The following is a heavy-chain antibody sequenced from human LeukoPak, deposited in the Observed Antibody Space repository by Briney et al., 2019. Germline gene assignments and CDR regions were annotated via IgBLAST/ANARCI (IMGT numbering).Heavy chain of an antibody. Sequence: GRSLRLSCAASGFTFDDYAMHWVRQAPGKGLEWVSGTSWNSGSIGYADSVKGRFTISRDNAKNSLYLQMNSLRAEDTALYYCAKDIQELLHAFDIWGQGTMVTVSS. J-gene: IGHJ3*02. D-gene: IGHD1-26*01. V-gene: IGHV3-9*01. CDR2: TSWNSGSI. CDR3: AKDIQELLHAFDI. CDR1: GFTFDDYA.